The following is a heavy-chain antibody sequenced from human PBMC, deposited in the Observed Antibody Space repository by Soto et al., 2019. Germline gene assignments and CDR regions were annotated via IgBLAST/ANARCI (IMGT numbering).Heavy chain of an antibody. CDR3: ARGTMATPYYFDY. V-gene: IGHV3-23*01. J-gene: IGHJ4*02. D-gene: IGHD3-3*01. CDR1: GFTFSNYA. CDR2: IRGNGAGT. Sequence: GGSLRLSCAASGFTFSNYAMNWVRQAPGKGLEWVSIIRGNGAGTAYAESVKGRFTLSRDNSKNTLYVQMNSLRVEDTAVYYCARGTMATPYYFDYWGQGTLVTVSS.